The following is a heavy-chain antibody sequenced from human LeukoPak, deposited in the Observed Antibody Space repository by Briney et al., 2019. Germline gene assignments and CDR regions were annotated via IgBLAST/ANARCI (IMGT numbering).Heavy chain of an antibody. CDR2: INHSGST. D-gene: IGHD3-22*01. CDR1: GGSFSGYY. CDR3: ARDAHYYDSSGYHYYFDY. Sequence: SETLSLTCAVYGGSFSGYYWSWIRQPPGKGLEWIGEINHSGSTNYNPSLKSRVTMSVDTSKNQFSLKLSSVTAADTAVYYCARDAHYYDSSGYHYYFDYWGQGTLVTVSS. J-gene: IGHJ4*02. V-gene: IGHV4-34*01.